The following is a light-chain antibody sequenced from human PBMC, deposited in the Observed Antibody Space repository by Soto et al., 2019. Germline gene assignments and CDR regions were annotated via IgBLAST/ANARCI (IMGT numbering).Light chain of an antibody. CDR3: LQDYNYPIT. CDR2: AAS. J-gene: IGKJ5*01. V-gene: IGKV1-39*01. CDR1: QSISSY. Sequence: DIQMTQSPSSLSASVGGRVTITCRASQSISSYLNWYQQKPGKAPKLLIYAASSLQSGVPSRFSGSGSGTDFTLTISSLQPEDFATYYCLQDYNYPITFGQGTRLEIK.